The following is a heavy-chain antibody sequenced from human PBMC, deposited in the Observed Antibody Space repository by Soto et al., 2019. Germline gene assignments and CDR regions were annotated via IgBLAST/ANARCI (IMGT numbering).Heavy chain of an antibody. CDR3: ARANFGGYYQFDY. CDR2: INHSGST. CDR1: GGSFSGYY. Sequence: QVQLQQWGAGLLKPSETLSLTCAVYGGSFSGYYWSWIRQPPGKGLEWIGEINHSGSTNYNPSLKSRVTISVDTSKNQFSLKLSSVTAADTAVYYCARANFGGYYQFDYWGQGTLFTVSS. D-gene: IGHD3-3*01. V-gene: IGHV4-34*01. J-gene: IGHJ4*02.